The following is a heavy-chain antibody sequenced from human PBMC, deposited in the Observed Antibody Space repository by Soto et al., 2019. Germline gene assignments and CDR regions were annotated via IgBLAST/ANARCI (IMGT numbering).Heavy chain of an antibody. CDR2: INHSGST. CDR3: ARGSDYGVPNFDY. CDR1: GGSFSGYY. D-gene: IGHD4-17*01. V-gene: IGHV4-34*01. Sequence: PSETLSLTCAVYGGSFSGYYWSWIRQPPGKGLEWIGEINHSGSTNYNPSLKSRVTISVDTSKNQFSLKLSSVTAADTAVYYCARGSDYGVPNFDYWGQGTLVTVSS. J-gene: IGHJ4*02.